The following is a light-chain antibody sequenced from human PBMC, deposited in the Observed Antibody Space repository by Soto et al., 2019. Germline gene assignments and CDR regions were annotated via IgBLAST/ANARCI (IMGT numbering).Light chain of an antibody. V-gene: IGLV1-40*01. J-gene: IGLJ1*01. CDR3: QSYDSSLSVYV. CDR1: SSNIGAGYD. CDR2: GNX. Sequence: QLVLTQPPSVSGAPAQRVTISCTGSSSNIGAGYDVHWYQQLPGTXPXLXXYGNXNXXSXVXXXXXXSXXXXXXXXXXXGLXAEDEADYYCQSYDSSLSVYVFGTGTKLTVL.